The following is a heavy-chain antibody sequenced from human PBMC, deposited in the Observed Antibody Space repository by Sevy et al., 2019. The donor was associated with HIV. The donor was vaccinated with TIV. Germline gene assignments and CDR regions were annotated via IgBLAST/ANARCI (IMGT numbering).Heavy chain of an antibody. CDR1: GFTFSSYS. D-gene: IGHD5-18*01. CDR2: ISSSSSTI. V-gene: IGHV3-48*01. Sequence: GESLKISCAASGFTFSSYSMNWVRQAPGKGLEWVSYISSSSSTIYYADSVKGRFTISRDNAKNSLYLQMNGLRAEDTAVYYCARERKGDTAMAVDYWGQGTLVTVSS. CDR3: ARERKGDTAMAVDY. J-gene: IGHJ4*02.